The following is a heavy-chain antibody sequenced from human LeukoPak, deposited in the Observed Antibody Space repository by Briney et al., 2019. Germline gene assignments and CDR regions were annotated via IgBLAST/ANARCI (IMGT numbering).Heavy chain of an antibody. D-gene: IGHD3-16*02. CDR2: IYWDDDK. J-gene: IGHJ3*02. V-gene: IGHV2-5*02. CDR1: GFSLSTSGVG. Sequence: ESGPTLVNPTQTLTLTCTFSGFSLSTSGVGMGWIRQPPGKALEWLALIYWDDDKRYSPSLKSRLTITKDTSKNQVVLTMTNMDPVDTATYYCAHSSGYDHVWGSYLGGGRAFDIWGQGTMVTVSS. CDR3: AHSSGYDHVWGSYLGGGRAFDI.